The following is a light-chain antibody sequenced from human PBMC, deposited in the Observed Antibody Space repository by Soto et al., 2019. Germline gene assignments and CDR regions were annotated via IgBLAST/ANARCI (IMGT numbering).Light chain of an antibody. CDR2: DAS. CDR3: QQYNNWPWT. CDR1: QSISSW. V-gene: IGKV1-5*01. J-gene: IGKJ1*01. Sequence: GDRVTITCRASQSISSWLAWYQQKPGKAPKLLIYDASSLESGVPSRFSGSGSGTEFTLTISSLQPDDFATYYCQQYNNWPWTFGQGTKVDIK.